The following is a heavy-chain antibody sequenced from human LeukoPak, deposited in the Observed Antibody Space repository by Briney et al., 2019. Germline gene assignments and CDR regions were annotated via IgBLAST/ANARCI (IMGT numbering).Heavy chain of an antibody. Sequence: SETLSLTCTVSGGSISSYYWSWIRQPAGKGLEWIGRIYTSGSTNYNPSLKSRVTISVDTSKNQFSLKLSSVTAADTAVYYCARHVLLGIISYFDYWGQGTLVTVSS. CDR2: IYTSGST. D-gene: IGHD7-27*01. V-gene: IGHV4-4*07. CDR1: GGSISSYY. J-gene: IGHJ4*02. CDR3: ARHVLLGIISYFDY.